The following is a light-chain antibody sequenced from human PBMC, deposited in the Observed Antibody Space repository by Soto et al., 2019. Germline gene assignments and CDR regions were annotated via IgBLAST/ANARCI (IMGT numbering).Light chain of an antibody. CDR2: YDS. Sequence: SYELTQPPSVSVAPGKTARITCGGNNIGSKSVHWYQQKPGQAPVLVIYYDSDRPSGIPERFSGSNSGNTATLTISRVEAGDEADYCCQVWGTSSDHPDVVFGGGTKLTVL. V-gene: IGLV3-21*04. J-gene: IGLJ2*01. CDR1: NIGSKS. CDR3: QVWGTSSDHPDVV.